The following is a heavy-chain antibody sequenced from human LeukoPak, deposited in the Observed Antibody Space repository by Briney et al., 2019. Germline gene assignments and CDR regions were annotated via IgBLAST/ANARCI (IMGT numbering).Heavy chain of an antibody. CDR2: TRNEAYRYTT. V-gene: IGHV3-72*01. CDR3: YWRYSSQWGSPLDY. J-gene: IGHJ4*02. CDR1: GFTFSAHY. D-gene: IGHD3-16*01. Sequence: PGGPLTHSCEASGFTFSAHYMDWVRQALGMGMEWVGLTRNEAYRYTTEYAASVQGRFTISRDDLKNSLYLQMNSLKTRDQALEYWYWRYSSQWGSPLDYWGQGTLVTVSS.